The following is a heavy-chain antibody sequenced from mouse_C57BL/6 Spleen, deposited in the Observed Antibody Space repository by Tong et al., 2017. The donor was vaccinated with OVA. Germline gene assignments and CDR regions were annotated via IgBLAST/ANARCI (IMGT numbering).Heavy chain of an antibody. Sequence: VQLQESGAELARPGASVKMSCKASGYTFTSYTMHWVKQRPGQGLEWIGYINPSSGYTKYNQKFKDKATLTADKSSSTAYMQLSSLTYEDSAVYYCARDDPLDYWGQGTTLTVSS. CDR3: ARDDPLDY. CDR1: GYTFTSYT. J-gene: IGHJ2*01. CDR2: INPSSGYT. V-gene: IGHV1-4*01.